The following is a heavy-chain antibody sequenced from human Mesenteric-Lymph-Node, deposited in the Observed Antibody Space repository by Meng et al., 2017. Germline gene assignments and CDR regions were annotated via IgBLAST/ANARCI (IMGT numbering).Heavy chain of an antibody. V-gene: IGHV1-69*01. CDR3: ARNRGYSYGYGY. D-gene: IGHD5-18*01. Sequence: QVQLGQSGSEVKKPGSWVKVSCKASGGTFSSYAISWVRQAHGQGLEWMGGIIPIFGTANYAQKFQVRVAITADESTSTAYMELSSLRSEDTAVYYCARNRGYSYGYGYWGQGTLVTVSS. CDR1: GGTFSSYA. CDR2: IIPIFGTA. J-gene: IGHJ4*02.